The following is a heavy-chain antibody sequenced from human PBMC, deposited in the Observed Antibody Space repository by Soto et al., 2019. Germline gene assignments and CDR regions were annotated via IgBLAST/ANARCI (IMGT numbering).Heavy chain of an antibody. CDR2: IYYSGST. J-gene: IGHJ5*02. V-gene: IGHV4-59*01. CDR3: ASTHYDFWSGYGSYWFDP. Sequence: SETLSLTCTVSGGSISSYYWSWIRQPPGKGLEWIGYIYYSGSTNYNPSLKSRVTISVDTSKNQFSLKLSSVTAADTAVYYCASTHYDFWSGYGSYWFDPWGQGTLVTVS. D-gene: IGHD3-3*01. CDR1: GGSISSYY.